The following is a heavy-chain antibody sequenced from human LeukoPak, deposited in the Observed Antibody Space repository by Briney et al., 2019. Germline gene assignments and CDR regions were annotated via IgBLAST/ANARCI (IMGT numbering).Heavy chain of an antibody. CDR1: GFTFSSYE. Sequence: PGGSLRLSCAASGFTFSSYEMNWVRQAPGKGLEWVSYISSSGSTIYYADSVKGRFTISRDNAKNSLYLQMNSLRAEGTAVYYCARDHRFSPTKAYMDVWGQGTTVTVSS. CDR3: ARDHRFSPTKAYMDV. D-gene: IGHD2/OR15-2a*01. V-gene: IGHV3-48*03. J-gene: IGHJ6*02. CDR2: ISSSGSTI.